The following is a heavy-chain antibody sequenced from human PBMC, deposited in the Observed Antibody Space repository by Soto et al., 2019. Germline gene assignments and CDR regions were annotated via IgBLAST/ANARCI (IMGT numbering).Heavy chain of an antibody. CDR1: GGSISSGGYS. J-gene: IGHJ4*02. CDR2: IYHSGST. CDR3: ARGRRYCISTSCYPHTFDY. Sequence: QLQLQESGSGLVKPSQTLSLTCAVSGGSISSGGYSWSWIRQPPGKGLEWIGYIYHSGSTYYNPSLKSRVTISVDRSKNQFSLKLSSVTAADTAVYYCARGRRYCISTSCYPHTFDYWGQGTLVTVSS. V-gene: IGHV4-30-2*01. D-gene: IGHD2-2*01.